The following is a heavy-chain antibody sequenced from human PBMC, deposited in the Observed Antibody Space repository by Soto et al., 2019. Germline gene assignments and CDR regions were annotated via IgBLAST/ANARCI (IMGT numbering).Heavy chain of an antibody. CDR1: GFTFSSYG. CDR3: ARAILWLGEHIFDS. V-gene: IGHV3-33*01. J-gene: IGHJ4*02. CDR2: IWYDGSNK. Sequence: QVQLVESGGGVVQPGRSLRLSCAASGFTFSSYGMHWVRQAPGKGLEWVAVIWYDGSNKYYADSVKGRFTISRDNSKNTLYLQMNSLRAEDTAVYYCARAILWLGEHIFDSWGQGTLVTVSS. D-gene: IGHD3-10*01.